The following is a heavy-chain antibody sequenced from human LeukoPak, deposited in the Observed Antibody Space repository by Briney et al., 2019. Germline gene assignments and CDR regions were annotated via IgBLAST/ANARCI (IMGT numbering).Heavy chain of an antibody. CDR2: INHSGST. D-gene: IGHD2-2*01. CDR1: GGSFSGYY. Sequence: PSETLSLTCAVYGGSFSGYYWSWIRQPPGKGLEWIGEINHSGSTNYNPSLKSRVTISVDTSKNQFSLKLSSVTAADTAVYYCARGLAVVSFSVRFDPWGQGTLVTVSS. V-gene: IGHV4-34*01. J-gene: IGHJ5*02. CDR3: ARGLAVVSFSVRFDP.